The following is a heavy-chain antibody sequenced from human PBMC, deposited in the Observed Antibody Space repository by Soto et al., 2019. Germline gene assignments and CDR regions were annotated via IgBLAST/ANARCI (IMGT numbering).Heavy chain of an antibody. D-gene: IGHD3-9*01. CDR2: IYYSGST. Sequence: SETLSLTCTVSGGSISSHYWSWIRQPPGKGLEWIGYIYYSGSTNYNPSLKSRVTISVDTSKNQFSLKLSSVTAADTAVYYCARDLTDILTGYSGFDPWGQGTLVTVSS. J-gene: IGHJ5*02. CDR3: ARDLTDILTGYSGFDP. CDR1: GGSISSHY. V-gene: IGHV4-59*11.